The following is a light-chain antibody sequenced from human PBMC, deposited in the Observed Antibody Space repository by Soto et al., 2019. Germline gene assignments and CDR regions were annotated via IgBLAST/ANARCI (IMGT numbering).Light chain of an antibody. V-gene: IGKV3-15*01. CDR1: QTINNN. J-gene: IGKJ5*01. Sequence: VMTQALATLSVSPGERVTLSCRASQTINNNVAWYQLKDGQVPRLLIYGASTRATDIPARFSGSGSGTEFTLTISSLQSEDFAEYHCQQYNLWPPITFGQGTRLEIK. CDR3: QQYNLWPPIT. CDR2: GAS.